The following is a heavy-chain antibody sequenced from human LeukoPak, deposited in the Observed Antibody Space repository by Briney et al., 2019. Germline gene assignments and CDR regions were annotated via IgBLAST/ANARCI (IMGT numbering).Heavy chain of an antibody. Sequence: GESLKISCKASGYKFINYWIGWVRQMPGKGPECLGIIHPGDSETRYSPSFEGQVTISADKSITTAYLHWSSLRASDTAIYFCARLSSGAIIPRSHFDDWGQGTLVTVSS. CDR2: IHPGDSET. CDR1: GYKFINYW. V-gene: IGHV5-51*01. D-gene: IGHD6-6*01. J-gene: IGHJ4*02. CDR3: ARLSSGAIIPRSHFDD.